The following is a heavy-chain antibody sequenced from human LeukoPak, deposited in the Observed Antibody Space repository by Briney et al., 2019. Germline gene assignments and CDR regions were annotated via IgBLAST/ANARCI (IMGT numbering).Heavy chain of an antibody. D-gene: IGHD6-6*01. J-gene: IGHJ4*02. CDR2: VYPGDSDT. V-gene: IGHV5-51*01. Sequence: GESLKISCKTSGYNFDIYWIGWVRQMPGKGLEWMGIVYPGDSDTRYSPSFQGQATISADKSISTAYLQWSSLKASDTAMYYCARSSSASDYWGQGTLVTVSS. CDR1: GYNFDIYW. CDR3: ARSSSASDY.